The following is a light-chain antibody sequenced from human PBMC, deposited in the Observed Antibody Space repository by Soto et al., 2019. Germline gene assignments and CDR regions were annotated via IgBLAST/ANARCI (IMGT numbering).Light chain of an antibody. J-gene: IGLJ2*01. CDR1: SSDVGGYNY. CDR2: EVN. CDR3: SSYAGSNINVV. V-gene: IGLV2-8*01. Sequence: QSALTQPPSASGSPGQSVTISCTGTSSDVGGYNYVSWYQQHPGKVPKLMIYEVNKRPSGVPDRFSGSKSGNTASLTVSGLQTEDAADYYCSSYAGSNINVVFGGGTKLPVL.